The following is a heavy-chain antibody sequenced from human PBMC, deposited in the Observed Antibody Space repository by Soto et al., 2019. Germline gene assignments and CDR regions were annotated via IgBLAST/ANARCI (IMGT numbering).Heavy chain of an antibody. V-gene: IGHV3-15*07. CDR1: GFSLSDAW. J-gene: IGHJ4*02. Sequence: EVQLVESGGGLVKPGGSLRLSCEVSGFSLSDAWMNWVRQAPGKGLEWVGRIKIKRDGGTAEYAAPMKGRFTISRDDSKNTLYLEMNSLKIEDTAVYYCTTEGGYSGSYWGLSYWGQGTRVTVSS. CDR3: TTEGGYSGSYWGLSY. D-gene: IGHD1-26*01. CDR2: IKIKRDGGTA.